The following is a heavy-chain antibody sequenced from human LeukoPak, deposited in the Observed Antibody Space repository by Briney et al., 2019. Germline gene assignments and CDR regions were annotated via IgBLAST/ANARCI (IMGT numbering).Heavy chain of an antibody. Sequence: GGSLRLSCAASGFTFSSYAMSWVRQAPGKGLEWVSAISGSGDSTCYADSVKGRFTISRDNSKNTLYLQMNSLRAEDTAVYYCAKGGSDYDDHGYSFDYWGQGALVTVSS. CDR3: AKGGSDYDDHGYSFDY. V-gene: IGHV3-23*01. CDR2: ISGSGDST. CDR1: GFTFSSYA. D-gene: IGHD1-26*01. J-gene: IGHJ4*02.